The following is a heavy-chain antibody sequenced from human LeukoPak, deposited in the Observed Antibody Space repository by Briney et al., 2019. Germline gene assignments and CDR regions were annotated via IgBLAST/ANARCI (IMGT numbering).Heavy chain of an antibody. J-gene: IGHJ3*02. CDR1: GFTFSSYA. D-gene: IGHD3-22*01. CDR3: ARATMYYYDSSGYYYSAFDI. Sequence: GGSLRLSCAASGFTFSSYAMSWVRQAPGKGLEWVSTVSGGGGTTYYADSVKGRFTISRDNAKNSLYLQMNSLRAEDTAVYYCARATMYYYDSSGYYYSAFDIWGQGTMVTVSS. V-gene: IGHV3-23*01. CDR2: VSGGGGTT.